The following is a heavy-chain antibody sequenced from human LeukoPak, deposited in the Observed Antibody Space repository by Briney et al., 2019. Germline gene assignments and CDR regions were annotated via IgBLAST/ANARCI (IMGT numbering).Heavy chain of an antibody. CDR3: AKDRHPARTDGYYFDF. D-gene: IGHD5-24*01. CDR2: ISNDANNE. CDR1: SFTFRSYG. Sequence: GGSLRLSCAASSFTFRSYGMHWVRQAPGKGLEWVAAISNDANNENYADSVKGRFTISRDNSQNTLYLQMNSLRIEDTAVYYCAKDRHPARTDGYYFDFWGQGTLVTVSS. J-gene: IGHJ4*02. V-gene: IGHV3-30*18.